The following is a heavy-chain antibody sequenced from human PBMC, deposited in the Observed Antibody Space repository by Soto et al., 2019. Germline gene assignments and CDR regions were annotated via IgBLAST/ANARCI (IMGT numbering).Heavy chain of an antibody. V-gene: IGHV3-23*01. CDR2: FSAGGRA. CDR1: GFSFSSYA. D-gene: IGHD4-17*01. Sequence: EVQLLESGGGLVQPGGSLRLSCEASGFSFSSYALSWVRQAPGKGLEWVSTFSAGGRAYYADSVKGRFTIAKDFSKNTLHLQTNSLRAEDTAVYYCAKESMPEHYGDTLFYHWGQGTRVTVSS. CDR3: AKESMPEHYGDTLFYH. J-gene: IGHJ4*02.